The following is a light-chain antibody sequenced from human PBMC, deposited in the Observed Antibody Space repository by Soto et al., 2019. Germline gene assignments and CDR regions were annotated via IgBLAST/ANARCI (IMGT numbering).Light chain of an antibody. CDR1: QSISGW. V-gene: IGKV1-5*01. Sequence: DIQMTQSPFTLSASVGARVTITCRASQSISGWLAWYQQKPGKAPKLLIYDASSLKSGVPSRFSGSGSGTEFTLTITSLQPDDFATYYCQQYDSYPWTFGLGTKVDIK. CDR2: DAS. CDR3: QQYDSYPWT. J-gene: IGKJ1*01.